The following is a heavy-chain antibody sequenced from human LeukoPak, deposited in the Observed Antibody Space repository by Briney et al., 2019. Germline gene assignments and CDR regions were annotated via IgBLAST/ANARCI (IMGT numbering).Heavy chain of an antibody. CDR1: GFTFSTYA. CDR3: AKDQLTWFETAPPGWFDP. J-gene: IGHJ5*02. D-gene: IGHD3-10*01. Sequence: GGSLRLSCAASGFTFSTYAMSWVRQAPGKGLEWVSGISGSGGSTHYADSVKGRFTISRDNSKNTLYLQMNSLRAEDTAVYYCAKDQLTWFETAPPGWFDPWGQGTLVTVSS. V-gene: IGHV3-23*01. CDR2: ISGSGGST.